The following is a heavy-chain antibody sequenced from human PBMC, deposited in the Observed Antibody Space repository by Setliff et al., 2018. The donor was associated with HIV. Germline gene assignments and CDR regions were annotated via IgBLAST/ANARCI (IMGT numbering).Heavy chain of an antibody. CDR3: ARVSGLSGELLYFDY. CDR1: GYTFTSYA. Sequence: ASVKVSCKASGYTFTSYALHWVRQAPGHRLEWMGWINAGNGHTKYSQKFQRRVSITRDTSPSTVYMELSSLRSEDTAVYYCARVSGLSGELLYFDYWGLGTLVTVSS. J-gene: IGHJ4*02. V-gene: IGHV1-3*01. CDR2: INAGNGHT. D-gene: IGHD1-26*01.